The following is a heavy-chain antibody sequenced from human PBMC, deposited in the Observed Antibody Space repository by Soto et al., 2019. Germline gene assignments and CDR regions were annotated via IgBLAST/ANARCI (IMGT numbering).Heavy chain of an antibody. CDR3: AKDWSYGLDV. CDR1: GFSFSNTW. V-gene: IGHV3-74*01. Sequence: EVQLVESGGGLVQPGGSLRLSCAASGFSFSNTWMHWVRQAPGKGLVWVSHVNSDGSNTNYADFVKGRFTVSRDNARNTVYLQMNSMRADETAVYYCAKDWSYGLDVWGQGTTVTVSS. D-gene: IGHD3-9*01. CDR2: VNSDGSNT. J-gene: IGHJ6*02.